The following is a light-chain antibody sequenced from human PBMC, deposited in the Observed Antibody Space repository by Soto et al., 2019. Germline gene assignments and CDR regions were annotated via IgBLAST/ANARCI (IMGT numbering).Light chain of an antibody. J-gene: IGLJ1*01. V-gene: IGLV2-14*03. CDR1: RSDVGGYNY. CDR2: DVS. Sequence: QSALTQPASVSGSPGQSITISCTGTRSDVGGYNYVSWYQHHPGKAPKLIIYDVSNRPSGVSNRFSGSRSGNTASLTISGLQAEDEGEYYCHSYTTTSTVVFGTGTKLTVL. CDR3: HSYTTTSTVV.